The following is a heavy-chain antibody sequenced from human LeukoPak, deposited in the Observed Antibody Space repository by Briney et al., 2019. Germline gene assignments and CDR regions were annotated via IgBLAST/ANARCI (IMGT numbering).Heavy chain of an antibody. CDR1: GGSISSSSYY. V-gene: IGHV4-39*07. D-gene: IGHD1-26*01. CDR2: IYYSGST. J-gene: IGHJ4*02. Sequence: NPSETLSLTCTVSGGSISSSSYYWGWIRQPPGKGLEWIGSIYYSGSTYYNPSLKSRVTISVDTSKNQFSLKLSSVTAADTAVYYCARDSEASFHYYFDYWGQGTLVTVSS. CDR3: ARDSEASFHYYFDY.